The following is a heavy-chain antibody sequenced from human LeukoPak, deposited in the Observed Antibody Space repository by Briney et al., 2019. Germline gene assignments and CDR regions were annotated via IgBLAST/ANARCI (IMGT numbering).Heavy chain of an antibody. CDR2: GHHTGSS. V-gene: IGHV4-59*01. J-gene: IGHJ4*02. Sequence: SETLSLTCTVSGTSIRNYYWSWVRQSPGQGLEWLAYGHHTGSSNFSPPFRSRVTASVDASRNQFSLRLTSMTAADTAVYYCAREKEGTDHDSTAAFHYWGQGILAIVSS. D-gene: IGHD3-22*01. CDR1: GTSIRNYY. CDR3: AREKEGTDHDSTAAFHY.